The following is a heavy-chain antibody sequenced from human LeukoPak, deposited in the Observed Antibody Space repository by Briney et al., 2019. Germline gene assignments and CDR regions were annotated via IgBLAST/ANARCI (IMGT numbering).Heavy chain of an antibody. Sequence: SETLSLTCTVSGASIKSYYWTWIRQPPGKGLEWIGYIFHGGSTYYNPSLQSRVTISVDWSKNQFSLNLSFVTAADTAVYYCARGSHVGVDDFQFDSWGQGILVTVSS. CDR1: GASIKSYY. CDR2: IFHGGST. CDR3: ARGSHVGVDDFQFDS. V-gene: IGHV4-59*12. D-gene: IGHD5/OR15-5a*01. J-gene: IGHJ5*01.